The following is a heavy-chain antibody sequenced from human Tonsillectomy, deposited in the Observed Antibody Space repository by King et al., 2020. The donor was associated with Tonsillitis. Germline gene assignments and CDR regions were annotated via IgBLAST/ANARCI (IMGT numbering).Heavy chain of an antibody. CDR2: IDPSGGST. Sequence: QLVQSGAEMKKPGASMRMSCKASGYTFSSHYIHLVRQAPGQGPEWMGIIDPSGGSTIYAQKFQGRLSMTRDTSTTTVYMELSSLRSGDTAVYYCARAGQSGGWPFIGGDGGTWGQGTLVTVSS. V-gene: IGHV1-46*01. CDR1: GYTFSSHY. D-gene: IGHD6-25*01. CDR3: ARAGQSGGWPFIGGDGGT. J-gene: IGHJ4*02.